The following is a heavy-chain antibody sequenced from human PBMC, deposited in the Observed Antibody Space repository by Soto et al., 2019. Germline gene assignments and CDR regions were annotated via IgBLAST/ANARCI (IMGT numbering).Heavy chain of an antibody. V-gene: IGHV1-3*05. D-gene: IGHD6-19*01. CDR1: GYTFTGYA. CDR3: ARAVAVAADFDY. CDR2: INAGNGNT. Sequence: QVQLVQSGAEEKKPGASVKVSCKASGYTFTGYAMHWVRQAPGPRLEWMGWINAGNGNTKYSQNFQGRVTITRDTSASTADMELSSLRSEDTAVYYCARAVAVAADFDYWGQGTLVTVSS. J-gene: IGHJ4*02.